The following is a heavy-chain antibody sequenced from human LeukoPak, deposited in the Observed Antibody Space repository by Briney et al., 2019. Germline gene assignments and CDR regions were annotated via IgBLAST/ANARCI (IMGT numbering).Heavy chain of an antibody. J-gene: IGHJ4*02. V-gene: IGHV4-34*01. D-gene: IGHD1-14*01. CDR3: ATGYVSMSIDY. CDR1: GGSFSGYY. Sequence: SETLSLTCAVYGGSFSGYYWSWIRQPPGKGLEWIGEINHSGSTNYNPSLKSRVTITVDTSKNQFSLKLSSVTAAVTAVYYCATGYVSMSIDYWGQGTLATVSS. CDR2: INHSGST.